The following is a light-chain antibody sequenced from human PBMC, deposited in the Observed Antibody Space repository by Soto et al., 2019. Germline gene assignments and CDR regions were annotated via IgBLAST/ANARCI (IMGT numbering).Light chain of an antibody. Sequence: DIQMTQSPSTLSASVGDRVTITCRASQSISSWFAWYQQKPGKAPKLLIYDASSLESGVPSRFSGSGSGTEFTLTISSLQPDDFATYYGQQYNSYWITFGGGTKVEIK. CDR3: QQYNSYWIT. CDR1: QSISSW. V-gene: IGKV1-5*01. J-gene: IGKJ4*01. CDR2: DAS.